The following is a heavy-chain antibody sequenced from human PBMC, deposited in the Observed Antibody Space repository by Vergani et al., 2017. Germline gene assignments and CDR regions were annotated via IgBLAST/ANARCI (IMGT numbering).Heavy chain of an antibody. J-gene: IGHJ5*02. Sequence: QVQLHESGPGLVKPSQTLSLTCTVSGGSITSGSFYWSWIRQPAGKGLEWIGRIHSSGTTNYHPSLKSRVTLSVDTSKNQLSLRMTSVTAADTAVYYCARDSWTSELRVVYWFDTWGQGTLVSVSS. V-gene: IGHV4-61*02. D-gene: IGHD1-26*01. CDR1: GGSITSGSFY. CDR2: IHSSGTT. CDR3: ARDSWTSELRVVYWFDT.